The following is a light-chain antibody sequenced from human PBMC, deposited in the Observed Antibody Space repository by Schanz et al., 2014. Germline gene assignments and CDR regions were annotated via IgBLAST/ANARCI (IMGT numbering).Light chain of an antibody. CDR2: AAS. CDR3: QQSYSTPLT. Sequence: EVLMTQSPAILSVSPGERATLSCRASQSVSSNLAWYQQKPGQAPRLLIYAASTRATGIPAWFSGSGSGTXFTLTISSLQSEDFATYYCQQSYSTPLTFGGGTKVEIK. V-gene: IGKV3-15*01. J-gene: IGKJ4*01. CDR1: QSVSSN.